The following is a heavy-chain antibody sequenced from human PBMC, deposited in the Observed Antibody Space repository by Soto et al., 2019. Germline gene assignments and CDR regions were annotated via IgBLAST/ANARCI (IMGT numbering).Heavy chain of an antibody. J-gene: IGHJ5*02. D-gene: IGHD4-17*01. V-gene: IGHV3-7*01. Sequence: EVQLVQSGGGLVQPGGSLRLSCTPSGFTLSYWMSWVRQAPGTGLEWVANIKEEGSEIQYVDSVKGRITISSDTAKNSLYLEMNSLRVEDTAVYYCASPRAVTSGWDRWGQGTLVTVSS. CDR1: GFTLSYW. CDR3: ASPRAVTSGWDR. CDR2: IKEEGSEI.